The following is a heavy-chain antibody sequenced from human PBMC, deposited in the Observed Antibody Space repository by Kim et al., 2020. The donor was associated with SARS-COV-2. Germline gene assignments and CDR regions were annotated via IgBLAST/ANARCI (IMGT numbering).Heavy chain of an antibody. Sequence: GGSLRLSCAASGFTFSDSAMHWVRQASGKGLEWVGHVRTRTNSYTTAYGESVKGRFTISRDDSKNTAYLEMNSLKTEDTAVYYCSSEYYDLLTGPDYWGQGTVVTVSS. D-gene: IGHD3-9*01. CDR2: VRTRTNSYTT. CDR3: SSEYYDLLTGPDY. CDR1: GFTFSDSA. V-gene: IGHV3-73*01. J-gene: IGHJ4*02.